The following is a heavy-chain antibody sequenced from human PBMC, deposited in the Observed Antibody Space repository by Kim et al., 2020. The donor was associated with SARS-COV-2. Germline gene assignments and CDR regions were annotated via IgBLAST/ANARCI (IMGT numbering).Heavy chain of an antibody. J-gene: IGHJ3*02. CDR3: ARVVVGSSTSCNGCLDAFDI. CDR1: GGSISSGGYY. D-gene: IGHD2-2*01. Sequence: SETLSLTCTVSGGSISSGGYYWSWIRQHPGKGLEWIGYIYYSGSTYYNPSLKSRVTISVDTSKNQFSLKLSSVTAADTAVYYCARVVVGSSTSCNGCLDAFDIWGQGTMVTVSS. V-gene: IGHV4-31*03. CDR2: IYYSGST.